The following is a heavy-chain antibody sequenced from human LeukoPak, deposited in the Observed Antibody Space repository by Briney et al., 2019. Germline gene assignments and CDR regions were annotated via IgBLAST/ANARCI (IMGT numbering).Heavy chain of an antibody. D-gene: IGHD3-22*01. CDR1: GGSISSYY. Sequence: SETLSLTCTVSGGSISSYYWSWIRQPPGKGLEWIGYIYYSGSTNYNPSLKSRVTISVDTSKNQFSLKLSSVTAADTAVYCCARSDYYDSSGYYYAYYFDYWGQGTLVTVSS. J-gene: IGHJ4*02. CDR2: IYYSGST. V-gene: IGHV4-59*01. CDR3: ARSDYYDSSGYYYAYYFDY.